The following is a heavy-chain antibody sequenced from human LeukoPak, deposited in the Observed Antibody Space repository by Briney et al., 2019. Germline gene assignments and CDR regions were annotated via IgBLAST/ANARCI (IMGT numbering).Heavy chain of an antibody. Sequence: GASVKVSCKASGYTFTSYYMHWVRQAPGQGLEWMGIINPSGGSTSYAQKFQGRVTMTRDTSTSTVYMELSSLRSEDTAVYYCATIGQDYYDSSGYRLPFDYWGQGTLVTVSS. V-gene: IGHV1-46*01. J-gene: IGHJ4*02. CDR1: GYTFTSYY. CDR2: INPSGGST. D-gene: IGHD3-22*01. CDR3: ATIGQDYYDSSGYRLPFDY.